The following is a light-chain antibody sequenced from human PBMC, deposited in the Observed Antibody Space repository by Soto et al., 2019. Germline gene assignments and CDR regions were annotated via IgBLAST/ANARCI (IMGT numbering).Light chain of an antibody. CDR2: GAS. CDR3: QQYNQWPLT. CDR1: QSVNSY. J-gene: IGKJ4*01. Sequence: ETVMTQSPATLSVSPGERATLSCRAGQSVNSYLAWYQQKPGQAPRLLIRGASARATGIPARFSGSGSGTEFTLTISSLQSEDFAVYYCQQYNQWPLTFVGGTKVEI. V-gene: IGKV3-15*01.